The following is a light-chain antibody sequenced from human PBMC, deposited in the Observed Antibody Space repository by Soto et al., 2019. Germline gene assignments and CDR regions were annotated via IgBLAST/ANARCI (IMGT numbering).Light chain of an antibody. CDR2: DAY. Sequence: EVVLTHSPVPLTLSPGERANLSCRASQSFRGLLAWYQQKPGQAPRLLIYDAYNRATGIPPRFSATVSGTEFSLTITSLQPEDFATYYCQQLFDSPITSAQRARLEI. J-gene: IGKJ5*01. CDR3: QQLFDSPIT. CDR1: QSFRGL. V-gene: IGKV3-11*01.